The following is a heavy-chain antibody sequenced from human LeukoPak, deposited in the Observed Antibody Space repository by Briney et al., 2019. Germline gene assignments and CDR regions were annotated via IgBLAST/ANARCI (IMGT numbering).Heavy chain of an antibody. CDR1: GYTLTELS. CDR3: ATVPPEYSYGDRGFDY. V-gene: IGHV1-24*01. CDR2: FDPEDGET. D-gene: IGHD5-18*01. Sequence: ASVKVSCRVSGYTLTELSMHWVRQAPGKGLEWMGGFDPEDGETIYAQKFQGRVTMTEDTSTDTAYMELSSLRSEDTAVYYCATVPPEYSYGDRGFDYWGQGTLVTVSS. J-gene: IGHJ4*02.